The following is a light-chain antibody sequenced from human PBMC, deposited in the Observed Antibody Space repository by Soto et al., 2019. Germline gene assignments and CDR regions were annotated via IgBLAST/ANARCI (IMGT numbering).Light chain of an antibody. CDR1: SSDVGGYNY. CDR3: SSYTSSGTRV. Sequence: QSALTQPASVSGSPGQSITISCTGTSSDVGGYNYVSWYQQHPGKAPKLKIYEVTNRPSGVSNRFSGSKSGNTASLTISGLQAEDEADYYCSSYTSSGTRVFGTGTKV. CDR2: EVT. V-gene: IGLV2-14*01. J-gene: IGLJ1*01.